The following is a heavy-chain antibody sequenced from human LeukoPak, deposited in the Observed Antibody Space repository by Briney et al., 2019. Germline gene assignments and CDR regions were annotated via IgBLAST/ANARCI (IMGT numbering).Heavy chain of an antibody. CDR1: GGSISSSSYY. CDR3: ARGGSIAARPYNWFDP. V-gene: IGHV4-39*07. Sequence: PSETLSLTCTVSGGSISSSSYYWGWIRQPPGKGLEWIGSIYYSGSTYYNPSLKSRVTISVDTSKNQFSLKLSSVTAADTAVYYCARGGSIAARPYNWFDPWGQGTLVTVSS. CDR2: IYYSGST. D-gene: IGHD6-6*01. J-gene: IGHJ5*02.